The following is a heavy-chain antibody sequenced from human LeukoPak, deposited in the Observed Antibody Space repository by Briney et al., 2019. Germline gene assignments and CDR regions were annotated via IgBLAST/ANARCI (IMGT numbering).Heavy chain of an antibody. CDR2: IYTSGST. D-gene: IGHD1-14*01. J-gene: IGHJ6*03. CDR1: GGSISSYY. Sequence: SETLSLTCTVSGGSISSYYWSWIRQPPGKGLEWIGYIYTSGSTNYNPSLKSRVTISVDTSKNQFSLKLSSVTAADTAVYYCARNHLYYYMDVWGKGTTVTVSS. CDR3: ARNHLYYYMDV. V-gene: IGHV4-4*09.